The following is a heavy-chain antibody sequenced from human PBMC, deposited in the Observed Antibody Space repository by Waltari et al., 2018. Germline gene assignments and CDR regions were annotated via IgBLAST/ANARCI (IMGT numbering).Heavy chain of an antibody. CDR3: ARLPLNYAVDV. Sequence: QLQLQESGPGLVKPSETLSLTCTVSGCSISSSPYYWVWLRQTPGKGLECIGSIYYSGTTYHNPSLKSRITISIDTSQNQFSLKLYSVTAADTAVYYCARLPLNYAVDVWGQGTTVTVSS. D-gene: IGHD3-9*01. V-gene: IGHV4-39*07. CDR1: GCSISSSPYY. CDR2: IYYSGTT. J-gene: IGHJ6*02.